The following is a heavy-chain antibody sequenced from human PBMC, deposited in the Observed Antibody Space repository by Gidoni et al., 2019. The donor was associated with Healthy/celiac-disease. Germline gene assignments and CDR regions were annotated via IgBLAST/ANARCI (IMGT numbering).Heavy chain of an antibody. J-gene: IGHJ4*02. CDR3: AREGIVGATFFDSY. V-gene: IGHV4-39*07. D-gene: IGHD1-26*01. CDR1: GVSISSSSYY. CDR2: IYYSGLT. Sequence: QLQLQESGPGLLKPSETLSLTFTVSGVSISSSSYYWGWIRQPPGKGLEWIGSIYYSGLTYYNPSLKSRVNIAVDTSKNQLSLKLSSVTAADTAVYYCAREGIVGATFFDSYWGQGTLVTVS.